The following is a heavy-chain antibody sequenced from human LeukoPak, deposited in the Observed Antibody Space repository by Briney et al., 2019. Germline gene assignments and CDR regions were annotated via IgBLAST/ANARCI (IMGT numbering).Heavy chain of an antibody. Sequence: RPSETLSLTCTVSGGSISSYYWSWIRQPPGKGLEWIGYINYSETTNYNPSLKRRVTISVDTSKNQFSLRLSSVTAADTAVYYSARLASGSYGPLTPFDYWGQGTLVTVSS. D-gene: IGHD1-26*01. CDR3: ARLASGSYGPLTPFDY. CDR1: GGSISSYY. CDR2: INYSETT. V-gene: IGHV4-59*08. J-gene: IGHJ4*02.